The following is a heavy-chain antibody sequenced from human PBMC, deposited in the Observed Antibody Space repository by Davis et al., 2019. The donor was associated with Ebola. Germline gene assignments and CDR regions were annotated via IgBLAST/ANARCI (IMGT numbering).Heavy chain of an antibody. CDR3: ARGRETLAYYGMDV. J-gene: IGHJ6*02. CDR2: INHSGST. CDR1: GGSFSGSY. Sequence: MPSETLSLTCAVYGGSFSGSYWSWIRQPPGKGLEWIGEINHSGSTNYNPSLKSRVKISVDTSKNQFSLKMSSMTAADTAVYYCARGRETLAYYGMDVWGQGTAVTVSS. V-gene: IGHV4-34*01.